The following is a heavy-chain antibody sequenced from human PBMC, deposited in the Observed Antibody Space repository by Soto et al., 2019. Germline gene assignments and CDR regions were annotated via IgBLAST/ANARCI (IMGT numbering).Heavy chain of an antibody. D-gene: IGHD6-19*01. CDR3: ARGVAVDYYYGMDV. CDR1: GYTFTSYA. V-gene: IGHV1-3*01. J-gene: IGHJ6*02. CDR2: INAGNGNT. Sequence: ASVKVSCKASGYTFTSYAMHWVRQAPGQRLEWMGWINAGNGNTKYSQKFQGRVTITGDTSASTAYMELSSLRSEDTAVYYCARGVAVDYYYGMDVWGQGTTVTVSS.